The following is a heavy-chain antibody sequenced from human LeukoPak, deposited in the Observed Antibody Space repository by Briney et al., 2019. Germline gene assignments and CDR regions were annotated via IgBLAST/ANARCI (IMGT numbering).Heavy chain of an antibody. CDR1: GFTFSSYG. Sequence: PGGSLRLSCAASGFTFSSYGMPWVRQAPGKGLEWVALIWYDGNTKFYADSVRGRFTISRDASKNTLFLQMHSLRADDTAVYYCARGGRLGLARMSHADYYFDSWGQGTLVTVSS. D-gene: IGHD1-14*01. V-gene: IGHV3-33*08. J-gene: IGHJ4*02. CDR2: IWYDGNTK. CDR3: ARGGRLGLARMSHADYYFDS.